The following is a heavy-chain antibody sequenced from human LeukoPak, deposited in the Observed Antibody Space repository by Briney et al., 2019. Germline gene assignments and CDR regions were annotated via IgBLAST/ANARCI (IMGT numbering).Heavy chain of an antibody. CDR1: GGSISSYY. V-gene: IGHV4-4*07. D-gene: IGHD3-22*01. CDR3: ARDRYYYDSSARYFDY. Sequence: ASETLSLTCTVSGGSISSYYWSWIRQPAGKGLEWIGRIHTSGSTNYSPSLKSRVTMSVDTSKNQFSLKLSSVTAADTAVYYCARDRYYYDSSARYFDYWGQGTLVTVSS. J-gene: IGHJ4*02. CDR2: IHTSGST.